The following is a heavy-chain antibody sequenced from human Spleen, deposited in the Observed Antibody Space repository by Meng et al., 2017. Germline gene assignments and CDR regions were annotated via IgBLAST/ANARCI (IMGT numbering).Heavy chain of an antibody. J-gene: IGHJ4*02. V-gene: IGHV1-18*01. CDR1: GYMFTSYG. CDR3: ARDKVSYNGNAGVDY. CDR2: ISAYNGYT. Sequence: QVQLVESGGEVKNPGDSVKVSCKASGYMFTSYGISWVRQAPGQGHEWMGWISAYNGYTKYAQKFQGRITMTTDTSTNTAYMELRSLRSDDTAVYYCARDKVSYNGNAGVDYWGQGTLVTVSS. D-gene: IGHD1-20*01.